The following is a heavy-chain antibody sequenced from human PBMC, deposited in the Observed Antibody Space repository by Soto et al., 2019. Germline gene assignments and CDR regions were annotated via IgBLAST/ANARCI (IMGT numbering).Heavy chain of an antibody. CDR2: IYSGGST. D-gene: IGHD3-22*01. CDR1: GFTVSSNY. V-gene: IGHV3-53*01. Sequence: EVQLVESGGGLIQPGGSLRLSCAASGFTVSSNYMSWVRQAPGKGLEWVSVIYSGGSTYYADSVKGRFTISRDNSKNTLYLQMTSLRAEDTAVYYCARDRVESGYPESFQHWARAPWSPSPQ. CDR3: ARDRVESGYPESFQH. J-gene: IGHJ1*01.